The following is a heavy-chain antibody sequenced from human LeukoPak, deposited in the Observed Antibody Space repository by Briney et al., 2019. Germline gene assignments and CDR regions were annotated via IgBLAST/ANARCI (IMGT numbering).Heavy chain of an antibody. CDR3: VKGFDYGDLRSNWFDP. V-gene: IGHV3-21*01. CDR1: GFSFTTYR. Sequence: PGGSLRLSCAASGFSFTTYRMIWVRQAPGKGLEGVSAIDGTKAYINYADSVKGLFTFSRDNTKKYLYLPMSRLRAEDTALYYCVKGFDYGDLRSNWFDPWGQGTLVTVSS. J-gene: IGHJ5*02. D-gene: IGHD4-17*01. CDR2: IDGTKAYI.